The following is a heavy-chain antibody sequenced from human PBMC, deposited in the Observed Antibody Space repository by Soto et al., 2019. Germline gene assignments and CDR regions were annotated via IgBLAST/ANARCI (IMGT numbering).Heavy chain of an antibody. CDR2: ISSSSSYI. D-gene: IGHD2-2*01. Sequence: GGSLRLSCAASGFTFSSYSMNWVRQAPGKGLGWVSSISSSSSYIYYADSVKGRFTISRDNAKNSLYLQMNSLRAEETAVYYCARGPYCSSTSCYQIYYYYYMDVWGKGTTVTVSS. CDR3: ARGPYCSSTSCYQIYYYYYMDV. V-gene: IGHV3-21*01. J-gene: IGHJ6*03. CDR1: GFTFSSYS.